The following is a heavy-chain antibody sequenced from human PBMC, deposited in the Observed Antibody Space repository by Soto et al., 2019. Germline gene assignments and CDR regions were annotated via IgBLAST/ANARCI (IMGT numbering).Heavy chain of an antibody. CDR3: APQEWARAAVADHRPDPTYFDY. J-gene: IGHJ4*02. CDR2: MTTNSGNT. V-gene: IGHV1-8*01. Sequence: QVQLVQSGAEVKKPGASVRVSCKASGYTFTNYDINWVRQATGQGLEWMGWMTTNSGNTGYAQKFQGNLTMTSNTTKSTAYIELSSLRYEDTDVYYCAPQEWARAAVADHRPDPTYFDYWGQGTLVTVSS. CDR1: GYTFTNYD. D-gene: IGHD6-19*01.